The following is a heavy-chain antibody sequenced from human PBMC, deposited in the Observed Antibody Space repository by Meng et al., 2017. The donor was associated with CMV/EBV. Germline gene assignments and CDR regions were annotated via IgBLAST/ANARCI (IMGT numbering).Heavy chain of an antibody. Sequence: GGSLRLSCAASGFTFSSDSMNWVRQAPGKGLEWVSYISSSSSTIYYADSVKGRFTISRDNAKNSLYLQMNSLRAEDTAVYYCARGLGRFLEWLPHFDYWGQGTLVTVSS. J-gene: IGHJ4*02. CDR1: GFTFSSDS. CDR2: ISSSSSTI. CDR3: ARGLGRFLEWLPHFDY. D-gene: IGHD3-3*01. V-gene: IGHV3-48*04.